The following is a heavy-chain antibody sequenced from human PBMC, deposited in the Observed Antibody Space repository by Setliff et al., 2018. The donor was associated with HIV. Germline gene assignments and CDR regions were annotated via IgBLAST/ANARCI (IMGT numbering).Heavy chain of an antibody. CDR3: ARGLPAHSYYGLDV. Sequence: SETLSLTCNVSSGSISYYYWSWVRQPPGGGLEWIGYVSHSGSTSYNPSLNSRVTMSVDTSRDQFSLKLSSVTSADTAVYYCARGLPAHSYYGLDVWGQGTTVTVSS. CDR1: SGSISYYY. CDR2: VSHSGST. J-gene: IGHJ6*02. V-gene: IGHV4-59*08. D-gene: IGHD2-15*01.